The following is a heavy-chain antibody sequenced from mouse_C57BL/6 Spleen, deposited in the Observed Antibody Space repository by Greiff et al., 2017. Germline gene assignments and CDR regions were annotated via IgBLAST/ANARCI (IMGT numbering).Heavy chain of an antibody. D-gene: IGHD2-5*01. CDR1: GYSITSGYY. Sequence: VQLKESGPGLVKPSQSLSLTCSVTGYSITSGYYWNWIRQFPGNKLEWMGYISYDGSNNYNPSLKNRISITRDTSKNQFFLKLNSVTTEDTATYYCATYSNSYFDYWGQGTTLTVSS. CDR3: ATYSNSYFDY. J-gene: IGHJ2*01. CDR2: ISYDGSN. V-gene: IGHV3-6*01.